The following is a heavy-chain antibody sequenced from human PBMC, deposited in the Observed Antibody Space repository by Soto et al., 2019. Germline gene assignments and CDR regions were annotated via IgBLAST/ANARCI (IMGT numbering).Heavy chain of an antibody. CDR3: ARANWNYFDY. CDR2: INHSGST. V-gene: IGHV4-34*01. CDR1: GGSFSGYY. Sequence: QVQLQQWGAGLLKPSETLSLTCAVYGGSFSGYYWSWIRQPPGKGLEWIWEINHSGSTNYNPSLKSRVTISVDTSKNQFSLKLSSVTAADTAVYYCARANWNYFDYWGQGTLVTVSS. D-gene: IGHD1-1*01. J-gene: IGHJ4*02.